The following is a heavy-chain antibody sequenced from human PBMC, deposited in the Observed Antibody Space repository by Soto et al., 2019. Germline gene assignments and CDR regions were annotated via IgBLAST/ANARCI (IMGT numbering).Heavy chain of an antibody. Sequence: RGSLRLSCAASGFTFSSYSMNWVRQAPGKGLEWVSSISSSSSYIYYADSVKGRFTISRDNAKNSLYLQMNSLRAEDTAVYYCARLKSGYYESDAFDIWGQQTMVPVSS. J-gene: IGHJ3*02. V-gene: IGHV3-21*01. CDR1: GFTFSSYS. D-gene: IGHD3-22*01. CDR3: ARLKSGYYESDAFDI. CDR2: ISSSSSYI.